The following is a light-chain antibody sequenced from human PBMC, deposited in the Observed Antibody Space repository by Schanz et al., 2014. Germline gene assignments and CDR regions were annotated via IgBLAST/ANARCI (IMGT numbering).Light chain of an antibody. CDR1: SSDVGGYNY. Sequence: QSALTQPASVSGSPGQSITISCTGTSSDVGGYNYVSWYQQHPGKAPKLMIYDVSNRPSGVPDRFSGSKSGNTASLTISGRQDYDEAEYYCSSYASSRTVIFGGGTKLTVL. CDR3: SSYASSRTVI. J-gene: IGLJ2*01. CDR2: DVS. V-gene: IGLV2-14*01.